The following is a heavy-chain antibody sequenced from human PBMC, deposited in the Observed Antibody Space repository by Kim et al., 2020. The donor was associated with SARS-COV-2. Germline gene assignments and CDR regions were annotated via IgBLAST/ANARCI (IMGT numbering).Heavy chain of an antibody. V-gene: IGHV3-30*18. CDR1: GFTFSSYG. J-gene: IGHJ6*02. CDR2: ISYDGSNK. D-gene: IGHD6-13*01. CDR3: AKQHAPSSSWYSTGGYYGMDV. Sequence: GGSLRLSCAASGFTFSSYGMHWVRQAPGKGLEWVAVISYDGSNKYYADSVKGRFTISRDNSKNTLYLQMNSLRAEDTAVYYCAKQHAPSSSWYSTGGYYGMDVWGQGTTVTVSS.